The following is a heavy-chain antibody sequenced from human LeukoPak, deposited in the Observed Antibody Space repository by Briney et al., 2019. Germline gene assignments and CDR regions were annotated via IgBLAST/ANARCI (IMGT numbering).Heavy chain of an antibody. CDR1: GFTFSSYA. J-gene: IGHJ4*02. Sequence: GGSLGLSCAASGFTFSSYAMSWVRQAPGKGLEWVSAISGSGGSTYYADSVKGRFTTSRDNSKNTLYLQMNSLRAEDTAVYYCAKVAVAGYNGHFDYWGQGTLVTVSS. D-gene: IGHD6-19*01. V-gene: IGHV3-23*01. CDR3: AKVAVAGYNGHFDY. CDR2: ISGSGGST.